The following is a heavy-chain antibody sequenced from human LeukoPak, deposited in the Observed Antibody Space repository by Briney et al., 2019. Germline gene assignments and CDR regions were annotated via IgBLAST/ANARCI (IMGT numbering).Heavy chain of an antibody. CDR1: GGSISSGGYY. CDR2: IYYSGST. Sequence: SETLSLTCTVSGGSISSGGYYWSWIRQPPGKGLEWIGYIYYSGSTNYNPSLKSRVTISVDTSKNQFSLKLSSVTAADTAVYYCARRSSWYDGWFDPWGQGTLVTVSS. J-gene: IGHJ5*02. V-gene: IGHV4-61*08. CDR3: ARRSSWYDGWFDP. D-gene: IGHD6-13*01.